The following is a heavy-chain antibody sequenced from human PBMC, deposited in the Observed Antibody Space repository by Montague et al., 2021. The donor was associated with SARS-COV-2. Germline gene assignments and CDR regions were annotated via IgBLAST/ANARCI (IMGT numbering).Heavy chain of an antibody. V-gene: IGHV4-34*01. CDR2: ISPTGST. Sequence: SETLSLTCDVYGGSFSRYFWSWIRQSPGRGPELIGHISPTGSTRYSPSLDSRVTISLDTSKSRLSLELTSVTVADTSIYFCVGAPNEYYFDYWGQGAPVSVSS. CDR1: GGSFSRYF. J-gene: IGHJ4*02. CDR3: VGAPNEYYFDY. D-gene: IGHD3-16*01.